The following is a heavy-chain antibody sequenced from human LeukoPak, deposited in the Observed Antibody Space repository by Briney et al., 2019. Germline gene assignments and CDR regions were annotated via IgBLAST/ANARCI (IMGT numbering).Heavy chain of an antibody. D-gene: IGHD1-26*01. J-gene: IGHJ4*02. CDR2: ISWNSGGI. Sequence: GRSLRLSCAASGFTFDDYAMNWVRQAPGKGLEWVSGISWNSGGIDYADSVKGRSTISRDNAKNSLYLQMNSLRAEDTAFYYCAKDINPGIVGANDYWGQGTLVTVSS. V-gene: IGHV3-9*01. CDR1: GFTFDDYA. CDR3: AKDINPGIVGANDY.